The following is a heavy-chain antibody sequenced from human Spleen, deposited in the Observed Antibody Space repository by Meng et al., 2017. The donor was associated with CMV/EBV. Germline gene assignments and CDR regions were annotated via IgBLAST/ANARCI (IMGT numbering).Heavy chain of an antibody. CDR3: AIQSGSSPYDYFGF. CDR2: ISDYRDYS. Sequence: KDSGYSFNSYGISWVRQAPGQGLEWMGWISDYRDYSKQAQNFQDRLTLTTDTPTSTAYMELRSLRSDDTAVYFCAIQSGSSPYDYFGFWGQGTLVTVSS. CDR1: GYSFNSYG. V-gene: IGHV1-18*01. D-gene: IGHD1-26*01. J-gene: IGHJ4*02.